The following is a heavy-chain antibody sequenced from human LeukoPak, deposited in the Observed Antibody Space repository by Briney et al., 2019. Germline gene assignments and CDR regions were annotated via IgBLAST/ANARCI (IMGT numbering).Heavy chain of an antibody. CDR2: IYHSGST. V-gene: IGHV4-30-2*01. Sequence: SETLSLTCAVSGGSISSGGYSWSWIRQPPGKGLEWIGYIYHSGSTCYNPSLKSRVTISVDRSKNQFSLKLSSVTAADTAVYYCARVLYYYDSSGSGGAFDIWGQGTMVTVSS. CDR1: GGSISSGGYS. J-gene: IGHJ3*02. D-gene: IGHD3-22*01. CDR3: ARVLYYYDSSGSGGAFDI.